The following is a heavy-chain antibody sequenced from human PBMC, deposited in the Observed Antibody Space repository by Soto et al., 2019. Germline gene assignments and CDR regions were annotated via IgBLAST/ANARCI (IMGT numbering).Heavy chain of an antibody. Sequence: QIQLVQSGPEVKRPGASLKVSCTAAGYTFSSFSYSWVRQAPGQGLEWMGWMSGHSGDRKYAQKFQARVTITIDSATSTFYLDLGRLRADDTAVYYCARDLSWAGGFDYWGQGTPVTVSS. V-gene: IGHV1-18*04. CDR1: GYTFSSFS. CDR3: ARDLSWAGGFDY. CDR2: MSGHSGDR. D-gene: IGHD1-26*01. J-gene: IGHJ4*02.